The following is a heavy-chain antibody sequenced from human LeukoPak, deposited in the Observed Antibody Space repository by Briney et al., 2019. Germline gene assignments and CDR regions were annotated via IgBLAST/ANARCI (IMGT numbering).Heavy chain of an antibody. CDR1: GGSISTTSYS. CDR2: NYYTGST. V-gene: IGHV4-39*01. J-gene: IGHJ4*02. CDR3: ARLPRSGKYYFDY. D-gene: IGHD3-10*01. Sequence: SETLSLTCTVSGGSISTTSYSWVWIRQPPGKGLEWIGNNYYTGSTYNNPSLKSRVTFSVDTSENQFSLKLSSVTAADTAVYYCARLPRSGKYYFDYWGQGTLVTVSS.